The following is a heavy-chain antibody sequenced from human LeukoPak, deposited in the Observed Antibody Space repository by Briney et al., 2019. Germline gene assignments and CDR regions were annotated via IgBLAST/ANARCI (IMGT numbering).Heavy chain of an antibody. V-gene: IGHV3-21*01. CDR3: ARRSPGQYYFDY. CDR2: ISSSSSYI. J-gene: IGHJ4*02. D-gene: IGHD3-10*01. CDR1: GFTFSSYI. Sequence: AGGSLRLSCAASGFTFSSYIMNWVRQAPGKGLEWVSSISSSSSYIYYADSVKGRFTISRDNAKNSLYLQMNSLRAEDTAVYYCARRSPGQYYFDYWGQGTLVTVSS.